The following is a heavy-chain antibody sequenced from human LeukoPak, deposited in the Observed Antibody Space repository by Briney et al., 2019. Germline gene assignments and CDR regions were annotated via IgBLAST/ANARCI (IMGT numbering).Heavy chain of an antibody. Sequence: PGGSLRLSCAASGFTFSSYAMSWVRQAPGKGLEWVSAITGSGGTTYHADSVKGRFTISRDNAKNSLYLQMNSLRVEDTAVYYCAKEGRSLQTYWGQGTLVTVSS. J-gene: IGHJ4*02. CDR3: AKEGRSLQTY. D-gene: IGHD5-24*01. CDR2: ITGSGGTT. V-gene: IGHV3-23*01. CDR1: GFTFSSYA.